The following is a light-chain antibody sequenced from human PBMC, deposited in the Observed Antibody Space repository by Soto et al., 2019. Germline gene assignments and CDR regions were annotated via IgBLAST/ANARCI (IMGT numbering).Light chain of an antibody. CDR1: QSISSW. V-gene: IGKV1-33*01. Sequence: DIQMTQSPSTLSASVGDRVTITCRASQSISSWLAWYQQKPGKAPKLLIYDASNLETGVPSRFSGSGSGTDFTVTISSLQPEDVATYYCQHYDHLPITFGQGTRLEI. CDR3: QHYDHLPIT. J-gene: IGKJ5*01. CDR2: DAS.